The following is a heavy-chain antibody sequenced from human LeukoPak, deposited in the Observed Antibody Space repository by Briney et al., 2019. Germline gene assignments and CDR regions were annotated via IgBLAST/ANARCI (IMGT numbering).Heavy chain of an antibody. J-gene: IGHJ4*02. CDR3: ARLVVPAAIVDY. CDR1: GGTFSSYA. Sequence: EASVKVSCKASGGTFSSYAISWVRQAPGQGLEWMGRIIPILGIANYAQEFQGRVTITADKSTSTAYMELSSLRSEDTAVYYCARLVVPAAIVDYWGQGTLVTVPS. V-gene: IGHV1-69*04. D-gene: IGHD2-2*01. CDR2: IIPILGIA.